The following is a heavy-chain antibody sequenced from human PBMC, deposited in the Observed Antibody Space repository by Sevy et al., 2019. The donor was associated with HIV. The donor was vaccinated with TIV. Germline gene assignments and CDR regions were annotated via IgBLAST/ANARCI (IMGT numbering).Heavy chain of an antibody. D-gene: IGHD4-17*01. CDR2: IYHSGST. CDR3: ARCPHGGFDY. V-gene: IGHV4-59*01. J-gene: IGHJ4*02. Sequence: SETLSLTCTVSGGSMSAYYWSWIRQPPGKGLEWVGDIYHSGSTDYNPSLKSRVTISLGASMDQFSLQLTSMTAADTAIYYCARCPHGGFDYWGQGVLVTVSS. CDR1: GGSMSAYY.